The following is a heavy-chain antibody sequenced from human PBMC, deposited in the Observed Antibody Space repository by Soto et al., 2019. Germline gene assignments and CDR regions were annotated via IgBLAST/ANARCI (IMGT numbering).Heavy chain of an antibody. D-gene: IGHD3-10*01. J-gene: IGHJ4*02. V-gene: IGHV3-15*01. CDR3: TTDVTGRSGGDY. CDR2: IKSKADGGTA. CDR1: DFPFSGGW. Sequence: QLVESGGGLVKPGGSLTISCTTSDFPFSGGWMSWVRRPPGKGLEWVGRIKSKADGGTAEYAGPVKGRFTISRDDSKDTMYLQMNSLRNEDTGVYYCTTDVTGRSGGDYWGPGTPVTVSS.